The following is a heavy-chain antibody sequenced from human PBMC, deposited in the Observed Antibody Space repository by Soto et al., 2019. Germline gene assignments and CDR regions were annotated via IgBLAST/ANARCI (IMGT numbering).Heavy chain of an antibody. V-gene: IGHV3-23*01. CDR1: GFTFSDYA. CDR3: AKSLLSIVRGVTPYYYYMDV. D-gene: IGHD3-10*01. CDR2: ISGSGGST. J-gene: IGHJ6*03. Sequence: EVQLLESGGGLVQPGGSLRLSCAASGFTFSDYAMNWVRQAPGKGLEWVSGISGSGGSTYHADSVKGRFTISRDNSNNTLHLQTITLTAEYTSVYYCAKSLLSIVRGVTPYYYYMDVWGKGTTVSVSS.